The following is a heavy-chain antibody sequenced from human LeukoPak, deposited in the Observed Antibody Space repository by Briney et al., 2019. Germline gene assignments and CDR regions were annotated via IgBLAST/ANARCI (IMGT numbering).Heavy chain of an antibody. D-gene: IGHD6-13*01. Sequence: GGSLRLSCAASGFTFSSYAMHWVRQAPGKGLEWVAVISYDGSNKYYADSVKGRFTISRDNSKNTLYLQMNSLRAEDTAVYYCARHRIAAAGTLGYWGQGTLVTVSS. J-gene: IGHJ4*02. CDR3: ARHRIAAAGTLGY. CDR1: GFTFSSYA. CDR2: ISYDGSNK. V-gene: IGHV3-30-3*01.